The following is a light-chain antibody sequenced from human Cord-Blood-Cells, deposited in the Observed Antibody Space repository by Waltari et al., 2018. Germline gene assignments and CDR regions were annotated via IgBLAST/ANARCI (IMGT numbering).Light chain of an antibody. CDR2: DDS. CDR1: NIGSKS. V-gene: IGLV3-21*03. J-gene: IGLJ2*01. CDR3: QVWDSSSDHPGVV. Sequence: SYVLTQPPSVSVAPGKTARITCGGNNIGSKSVHWYQQKPGQAPVLVVYDDSDRPSGIPEGFAGSNSGNTATLTISRVEAGDEADYYCQVWDSSSDHPGVVFGGGTKLTGL.